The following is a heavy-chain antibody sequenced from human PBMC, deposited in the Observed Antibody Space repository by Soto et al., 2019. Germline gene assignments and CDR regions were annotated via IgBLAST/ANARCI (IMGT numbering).Heavy chain of an antibody. V-gene: IGHV1-18*01. J-gene: IGHJ4*02. D-gene: IGHD3-10*01. CDR3: ARGRFTYYYGSGNSLALDY. CDR2: ISAYNGNT. CDR1: GYTFTSYG. Sequence: ASVKVSCKASGYTFTSYGISWVRQAPGQGLEWMGWISAYNGNTNYAQKLQGRVTMTTDTSTSTAYMELRSLRSDDTAVYYCARGRFTYYYGSGNSLALDYWGKGTLVTVSS.